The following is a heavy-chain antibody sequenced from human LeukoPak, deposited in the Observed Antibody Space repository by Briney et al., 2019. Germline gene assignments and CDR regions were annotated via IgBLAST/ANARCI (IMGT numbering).Heavy chain of an antibody. D-gene: IGHD1-1*01. CDR2: IYSGGST. CDR3: ARGHNWNDRGAFDI. CDR1: GFTVSSNY. V-gene: IGHV3-53*01. J-gene: IGHJ3*02. Sequence: GGSLRLSCAASGFTVSSNYMSWVRQAPGKGLEWVSSIYSGGSTYYADSVKGRFAISRDSSKNTLYLQMSSLRAEDTAVYYCARGHNWNDRGAFDIWGQGTMVTVSS.